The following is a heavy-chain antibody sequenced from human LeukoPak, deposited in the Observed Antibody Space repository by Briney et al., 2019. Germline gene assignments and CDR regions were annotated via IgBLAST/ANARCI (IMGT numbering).Heavy chain of an antibody. CDR2: IYYSGST. V-gene: IGHV4-59*12. CDR3: ARALLVSSWYVRAFDI. CDR1: GGSISSYY. Sequence: SSETLSLTCTVSGGSISSYYWSWIRQPPGKGLEWIGYIYYSGSTNYNPSLKSRVTISVDTSKNQFSLKLSSVTAADTAVYYCARALLVSSWYVRAFDIWGQGIMVTVSS. D-gene: IGHD6-13*01. J-gene: IGHJ3*02.